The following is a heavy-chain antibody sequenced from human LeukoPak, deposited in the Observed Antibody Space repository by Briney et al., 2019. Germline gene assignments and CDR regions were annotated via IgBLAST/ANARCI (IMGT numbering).Heavy chain of an antibody. D-gene: IGHD1-14*01. CDR1: GFPFNNYR. J-gene: IGHJ4*02. Sequence: GGSLRLSCAASGFPFNNYRMHWVRQTPGKGLEWVALIHFDGSKKFYADSVKGRFTISRDNSKNMLYLQMNTLRAEDTAVYYCAKDDNGPQDQGGQGALVTVSA. CDR2: IHFDGSKK. CDR3: AKDDNGPQDQ. V-gene: IGHV3-30*02.